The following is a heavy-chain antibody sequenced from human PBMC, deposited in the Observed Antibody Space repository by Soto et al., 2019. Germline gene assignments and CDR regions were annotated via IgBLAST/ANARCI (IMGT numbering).Heavy chain of an antibody. Sequence: QVQLQQWGAGLLKPSETLSLTCAVYGGSFSGYYWSWIRQPPGKGLEWIGEINHSGSTNYNPSLERRVTISVDTSKNQFSPKLSSVTAADTAVYYCARGGPTVVTPYNWFDPWGQGTLVTVSS. CDR2: INHSGST. V-gene: IGHV4-34*01. D-gene: IGHD2-15*01. CDR3: ARGGPTVVTPYNWFDP. CDR1: GGSFSGYY. J-gene: IGHJ5*02.